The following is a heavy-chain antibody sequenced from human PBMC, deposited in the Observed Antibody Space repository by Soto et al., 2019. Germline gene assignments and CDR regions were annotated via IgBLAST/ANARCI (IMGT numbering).Heavy chain of an antibody. V-gene: IGHV1-69*11. Sequence: QVHLVQSGAEVKKPGSSVKVSCNLSGGIFNSYGISWVRQGPGQGLQWMGGINPLLGSTNYAEKFRARLAISADDSRTTVYMELNNLRPEDTATYFCAKIRGGVYSTWGQGTLVTVSS. CDR3: AKIRGGVYST. D-gene: IGHD3-10*01. CDR1: GGIFNSYG. J-gene: IGHJ5*02. CDR2: INPLLGST.